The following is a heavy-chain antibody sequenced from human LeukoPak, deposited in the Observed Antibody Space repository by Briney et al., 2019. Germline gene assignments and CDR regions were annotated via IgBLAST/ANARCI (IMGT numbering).Heavy chain of an antibody. J-gene: IGHJ4*02. CDR1: GASISSYY. Sequence: SETLSLTCTVSGASISSYYWSWIRQPPGKGLEWIAYIYNSGSTNYNPSLKSRVTISVDTSKNQLSLKLSSMTAADTALYYCAGTMAVAGRYYFDYWGQGTLVTVSS. CDR3: AGTMAVAGRYYFDY. V-gene: IGHV4-59*08. D-gene: IGHD6-19*01. CDR2: IYNSGST.